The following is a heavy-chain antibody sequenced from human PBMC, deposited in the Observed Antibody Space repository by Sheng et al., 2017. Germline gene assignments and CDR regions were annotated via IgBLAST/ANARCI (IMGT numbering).Heavy chain of an antibody. J-gene: IGHJ4*02. V-gene: IGHV3-66*01. Sequence: EVQLVESGGGLVQPGGSLRLSCAASGFTVSSNYMSWVRQAPGKGLEWVSVIYSGGSTYYADSVKGRFTISRDNSKNTLYLQMNSLRAEDTAVYYCASRSGWGTTGTTEHWGQGTLVTVSS. CDR2: IYSGGST. CDR1: GFTVSSNY. D-gene: IGHD1-1*01. CDR3: ASRSGWGTTGTTEH.